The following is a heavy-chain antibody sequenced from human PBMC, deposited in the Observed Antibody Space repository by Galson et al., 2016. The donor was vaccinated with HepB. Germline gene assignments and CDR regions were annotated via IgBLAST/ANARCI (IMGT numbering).Heavy chain of an antibody. Sequence: PALVKPTQTLTLTCDVSGFSISTSGMAVAWIRQPPGEALEWFALIYWDDDKRYRPSLKNRITMTRDTSKNQVVLTMTDMDPTDTATYYCAHYRSVWFSVGPYAFDVWGRGTRVTVSS. CDR3: AHYRSVWFSVGPYAFDV. CDR1: GFSISTSGMA. V-gene: IGHV2-5*02. J-gene: IGHJ3*01. CDR2: IYWDDDK. D-gene: IGHD6-25*01.